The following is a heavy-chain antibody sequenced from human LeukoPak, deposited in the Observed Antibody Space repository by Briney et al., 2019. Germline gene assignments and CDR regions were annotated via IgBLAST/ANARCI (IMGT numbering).Heavy chain of an antibody. J-gene: IGHJ6*03. CDR1: SGSIFSSNW. CDR2: ISHSGST. CDR3: ARFYYMDV. Sequence: PSETLSLTCAVSSGSIFSSNWWSWVRQPPGKGLEWIGQISHSGSTSYSPSLKSRVTISVDKSKNQFSLKLTSVTAADTAVYYCARFYYMDVWGKGTTVTVSS. V-gene: IGHV4-4*02.